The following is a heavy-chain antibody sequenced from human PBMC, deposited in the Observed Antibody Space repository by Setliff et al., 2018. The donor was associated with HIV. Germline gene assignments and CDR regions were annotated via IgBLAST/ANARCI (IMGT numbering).Heavy chain of an antibody. Sequence: LSLTCAVYGGSFSGYYWSWIRQPPGKGLEWIGEINHRGSTDYMPSLKGRVTISVDTSKNQFSLKLNSVTAADTAVYYCARQGGFSSSSYPRNYIDVWGKGTTVTVSS. CDR2: INHRGST. J-gene: IGHJ6*03. V-gene: IGHV4-34*01. CDR3: ARQGGFSSSSYPRNYIDV. CDR1: GGSFSGYY. D-gene: IGHD6-13*01.